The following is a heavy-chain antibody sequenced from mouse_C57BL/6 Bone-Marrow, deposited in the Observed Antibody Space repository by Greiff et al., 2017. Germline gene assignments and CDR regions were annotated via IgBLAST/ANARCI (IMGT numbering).Heavy chain of an antibody. D-gene: IGHD1-1*01. Sequence: EVKVVESGAELVRPGASVKLSCTASGFNIKDDYMHWVKQRPEQGLEWIGWIDPENGDTEYASKFQGKATITADTSSNTAYLQLSSLTSEDTAVYYCTTYYYVFAYWGQGTLVTVSA. CDR2: IDPENGDT. V-gene: IGHV14-4*01. J-gene: IGHJ3*01. CDR1: GFNIKDDY. CDR3: TTYYYVFAY.